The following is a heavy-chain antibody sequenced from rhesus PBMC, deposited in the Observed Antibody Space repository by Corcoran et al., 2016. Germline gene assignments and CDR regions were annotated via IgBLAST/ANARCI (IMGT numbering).Heavy chain of an antibody. V-gene: IGHV4-99*01. CDR2: ISGSSGST. Sequence: QVQLQASGPGLVMPSETLSLPCAGPGYSLSRGYPWAWIRQPPGKGLESIAYISGSSGSTDYNPSLKSRVTISNDTSKNQFSLELSSVTAADTAVYYCARLEDSIFDSWGQGVVVTVSS. J-gene: IGHJ6*01. CDR3: ARLEDSIFDS. CDR1: GYSLSRGYP. D-gene: IGHD4-23*01.